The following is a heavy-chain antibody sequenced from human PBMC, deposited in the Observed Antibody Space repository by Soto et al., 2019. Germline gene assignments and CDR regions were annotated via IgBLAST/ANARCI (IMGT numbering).Heavy chain of an antibody. Sequence: SETLSLTCTVSNDSINSYYWSWIRQPPGKGLEWIGYSYFSGGTDYNPSLKGRVTISVDRSRNQFSLKLTSVTAADTAVYYCVRELSRGWFDPWGQGTQVTVSS. V-gene: IGHV4-59*01. CDR3: VRELSRGWFDP. CDR2: SYFSGGT. D-gene: IGHD3-16*01. J-gene: IGHJ5*02. CDR1: NDSINSYY.